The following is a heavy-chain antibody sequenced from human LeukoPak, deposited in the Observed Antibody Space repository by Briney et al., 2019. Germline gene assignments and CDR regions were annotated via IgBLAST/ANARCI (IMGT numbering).Heavy chain of an antibody. Sequence: GGSLRLSCAASGFTFSSYGMHWVRQAPGKGLEWVAFIRYDGSNKYYADSVKGRFTISRDNSKNTLYLQMNSLRAEDTAVYYCATPPGYYYDSSGYSDYWGQGTLVTVSS. CDR1: GFTFSSYG. CDR3: ATPPGYYYDSSGYSDY. D-gene: IGHD3-22*01. J-gene: IGHJ4*02. V-gene: IGHV3-30*02. CDR2: IRYDGSNK.